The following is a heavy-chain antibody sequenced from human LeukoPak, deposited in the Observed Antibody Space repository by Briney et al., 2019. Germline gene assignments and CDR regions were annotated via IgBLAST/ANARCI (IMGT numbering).Heavy chain of an antibody. Sequence: PSETLSLTCTTSGVSISRFYWSWVRQPPGKGLEWIGNIYSGVPTYFNPSLKSRVIISVDTSKNQFSLNLTSVAAADTAMYYCVQTAGWPGFDYWGQGILVTVSS. D-gene: IGHD6-13*01. CDR2: IYSGVPT. CDR1: GVSISRFY. CDR3: VQTAGWPGFDY. V-gene: IGHV4-4*09. J-gene: IGHJ4*02.